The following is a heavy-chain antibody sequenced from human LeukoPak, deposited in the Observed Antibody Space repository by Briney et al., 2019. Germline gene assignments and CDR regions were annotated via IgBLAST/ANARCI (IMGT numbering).Heavy chain of an antibody. D-gene: IGHD6-19*01. CDR1: GGSFSGYY. CDR2: INHSGST. Sequence: SETLSLTCAVYGGSFSGYYWSWIRQPPGEGLEWIGEINHSGSTNYNPSLKSRVTISVDTSKNQFSLKLSSVTAADTAVYYCARVRRGAVAGNNYFDYWGQGTLATVSS. J-gene: IGHJ4*02. V-gene: IGHV4-34*01. CDR3: ARVRRGAVAGNNYFDY.